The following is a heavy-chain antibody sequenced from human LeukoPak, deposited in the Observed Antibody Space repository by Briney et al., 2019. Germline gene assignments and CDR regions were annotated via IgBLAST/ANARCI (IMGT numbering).Heavy chain of an antibody. CDR3: ARDGPLTYYYDSSGYADAFDI. J-gene: IGHJ3*02. CDR2: INPSGGST. CDR1: GYTFTSYY. V-gene: IGHV1-46*01. D-gene: IGHD3-22*01. Sequence: ASVKVSCKASGYTFTSYYIHWVRQAPGQGLEWMGLINPSGGSTNYAQKLQGRVTMTTDTSTSTAYMELRSLRSDDTAVYYCARDGPLTYYYDSSGYADAFDIWGQGTMVTVSS.